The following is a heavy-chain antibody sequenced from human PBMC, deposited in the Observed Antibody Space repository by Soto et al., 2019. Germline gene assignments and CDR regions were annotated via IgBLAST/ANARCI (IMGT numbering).Heavy chain of an antibody. CDR1: GFTFSSYW. CDR2: IKQDGSEK. CDR3: ARVNTYYDFWSGLNWFDP. D-gene: IGHD3-3*01. J-gene: IGHJ5*02. Sequence: PGGSLRLSCAASGFTFSSYWMSWVRQAPGKGLEWVANIKQDGSEKYYVDSVKGRFTISRDNAKNSLYLQMNSLRAEDTAVYYCARVNTYYDFWSGLNWFDPWGQGTLVTVSS. V-gene: IGHV3-7*01.